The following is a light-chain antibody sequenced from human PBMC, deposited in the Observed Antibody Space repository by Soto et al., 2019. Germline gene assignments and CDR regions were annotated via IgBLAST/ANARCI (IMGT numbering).Light chain of an antibody. J-gene: IGKJ4*01. CDR2: DAS. V-gene: IGKV3-11*01. CDR1: QSVSSY. Sequence: EIVLTQSPATLSLSPGERATLSCRASQSVSSYLAWYQQKPGQAPRLLIYDASNRATGIPARFSGSGSGTDFTLTISSLEPVDFSVYYWQMSSNWPLTFGGGTKVEIK. CDR3: QMSSNWPLT.